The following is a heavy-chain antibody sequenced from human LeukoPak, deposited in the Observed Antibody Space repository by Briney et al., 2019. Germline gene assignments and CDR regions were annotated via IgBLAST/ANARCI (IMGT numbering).Heavy chain of an antibody. J-gene: IGHJ4*02. V-gene: IGHV3-48*04. CDR1: GFSLSNYG. CDR2: ISSSGSTI. Sequence: GGSLRLSCAASGFSLSNYGMNWVRQAPGKGLEWVSYISSSGSTIYYADSVKGRFTISRDNAKNSLYLQMNSLRAEDTAVYYCARMDYYGSGSADYWGQGTLVTVSS. CDR3: ARMDYYGSGSADY. D-gene: IGHD3-10*01.